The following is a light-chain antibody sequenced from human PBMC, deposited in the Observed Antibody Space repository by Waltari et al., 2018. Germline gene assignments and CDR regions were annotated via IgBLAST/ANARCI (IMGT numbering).Light chain of an antibody. CDR2: EDN. J-gene: IGLJ3*02. CDR3: YSTDSSSFPL. V-gene: IGLV3-10*01. CDR1: AFPTKY. Sequence: SHELTQPPSVSVPPGQPARTPCSGDAFPTKYIYWYQQKSGQAPVMLIYEDNKRPAGIPERFSGSSSGTLATLTVSGAVVEDEGDYYCYSTDSSSFPLFGGGTRLTVL.